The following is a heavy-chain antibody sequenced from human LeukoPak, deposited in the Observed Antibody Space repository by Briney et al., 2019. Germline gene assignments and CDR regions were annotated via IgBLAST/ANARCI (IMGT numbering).Heavy chain of an antibody. CDR2: VSYDGSNK. Sequence: GGSLRLSCAASACTFSNCGMRWVRQAPGKGLDWVAVVSYDGSNKYYADSEKGRFTISTDNSKTTLYLQMNSLRAEDTTVYYCAKEGTTTAVTGSHFDYWGQGTLVTVSS. V-gene: IGHV3-30*18. CDR3: AKEGTTTAVTGSHFDY. CDR1: ACTFSNCG. D-gene: IGHD1-14*01. J-gene: IGHJ4*01.